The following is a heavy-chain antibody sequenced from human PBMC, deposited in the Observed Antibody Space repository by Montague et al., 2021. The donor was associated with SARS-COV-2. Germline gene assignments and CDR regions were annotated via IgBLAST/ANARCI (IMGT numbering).Heavy chain of an antibody. D-gene: IGHD5-18*01. CDR1: GGSISSYY. J-gene: IGHJ3*02. V-gene: IGHV4-59*01. CDR3: ARGSYGPDGFDI. CDR2: IDYSGST. Sequence: SETLSLTCTVSGGSISSYYWSWIRQPPGKGLEWIGYIDYSGSTNYNPSLKSRVTISLDTSKNQFSLKLNSVTAADTAVYYCARGSYGPDGFDIWGQGTMVTVSS.